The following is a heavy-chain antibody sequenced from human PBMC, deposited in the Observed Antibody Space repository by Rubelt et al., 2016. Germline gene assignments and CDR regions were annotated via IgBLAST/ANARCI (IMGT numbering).Heavy chain of an antibody. D-gene: IGHD4-11*01. CDR3: ARVQGPPLF. V-gene: IGHV4-34*01. CDR2: INHSGST. CDR1: GGSFSGYY. Sequence: QVQLQQWGAGLLKPSETLSLTCAVYGGSFSGYYWSWIRQPPGKGLEWIGEINHSGSTNYNPSLKSRVTISGDTSKNQFSLKLSSGTAADTAVYDCARVQGPPLFWGQGTMVTVSS. J-gene: IGHJ3*01.